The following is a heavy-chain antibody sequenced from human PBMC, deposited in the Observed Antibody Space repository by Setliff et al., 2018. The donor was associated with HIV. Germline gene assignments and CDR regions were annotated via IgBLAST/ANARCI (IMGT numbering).Heavy chain of an antibody. J-gene: IGHJ6*03. CDR2: INYNGDT. Sequence: PSETLSLTCAVYGGSFPAYYWNWVRQSPGKGLEWIGEINYNGDTTYNPSLKSRVTISVDTSKNQFSLRLTSVTAADTAVYYCARHLYYYDSSGYLQPYYYMDVWGKGTTVTVSS. V-gene: IGHV4-34*01. CDR1: GGSFPAYY. CDR3: ARHLYYYDSSGYLQPYYYMDV. D-gene: IGHD3-22*01.